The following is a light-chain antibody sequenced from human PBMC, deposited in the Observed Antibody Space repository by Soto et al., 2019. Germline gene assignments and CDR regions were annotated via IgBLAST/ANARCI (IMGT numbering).Light chain of an antibody. CDR2: DAS. CDR1: RSVSGW. J-gene: IGKJ1*01. CDR3: QQYETFSGT. V-gene: IGKV1-5*01. Sequence: DIQATQSPSTLSASVGDTVTGTCVCSRSVSGWLAWYQQKPGEAPKLLIYDASALPRGVPSRLSGSGSGTKFTLTGASLQPDDFATYYCQQYETFSGTFGPGTKVDIK.